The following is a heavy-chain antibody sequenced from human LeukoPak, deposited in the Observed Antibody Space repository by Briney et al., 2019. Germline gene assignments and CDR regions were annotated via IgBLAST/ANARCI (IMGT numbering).Heavy chain of an antibody. V-gene: IGHV3-30*03. J-gene: IGHJ3*02. CDR3: ARGQWSVPAFDI. D-gene: IGHD6-19*01. CDR1: GFTFSSYG. CDR2: ISYDGSNK. Sequence: QPGRSLRLSCAASGFTFSSYGMHWVRQAPGKGLEWVAVISYDGSNKYYADSVKGRFTISRDNSKNTLYLQMNSLRAEDTAVYYCARGQWSVPAFDIWGQGTMVTVSS.